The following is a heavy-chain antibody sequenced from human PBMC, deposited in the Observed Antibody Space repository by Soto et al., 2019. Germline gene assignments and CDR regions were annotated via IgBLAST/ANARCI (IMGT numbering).Heavy chain of an antibody. CDR1: GFTFSSYS. D-gene: IGHD1-26*01. Sequence: GGSLRLSCAASGFTFSSYSMNWVRQAPGKGLEWVSYISSSSSTTTYADSVKGRFTIFRDNAKNTVYLQMTSLRVEDTAVYYCARDLRGSPDYWGQGTLVTVSS. CDR2: ISSSSSTT. J-gene: IGHJ4*02. V-gene: IGHV3-48*04. CDR3: ARDLRGSPDY.